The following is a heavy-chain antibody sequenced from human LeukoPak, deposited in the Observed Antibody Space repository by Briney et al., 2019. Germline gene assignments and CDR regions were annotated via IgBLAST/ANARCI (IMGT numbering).Heavy chain of an antibody. Sequence: GGSLRLSCAASGFTFSSYSMNWVRQAPGKGLEWVSSIGSSSSYIYYADSVKGRFTISRDNAKNSLYLQMNSLRAEDTAVYYCARDGDYPFDYWGQGTLVTVSS. CDR3: ARDGDYPFDY. V-gene: IGHV3-21*01. CDR2: IGSSSSYI. D-gene: IGHD4-11*01. CDR1: GFTFSSYS. J-gene: IGHJ4*02.